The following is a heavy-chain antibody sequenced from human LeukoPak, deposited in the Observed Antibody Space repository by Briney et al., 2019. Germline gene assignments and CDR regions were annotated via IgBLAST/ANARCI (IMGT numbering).Heavy chain of an antibody. CDR1: GYTFTNYV. CDR3: ARSRYGDYSP. D-gene: IGHD4-17*01. Sequence: ASVKVSCKTSGYTFTNYVINWVRQASGQGLEWMGWMNPNTGNTGYAQKFQGRVTMTRDTSTSTAYMELRNLRSEDTAVYFCARSRYGDYSPWGQGTLVIVSS. CDR2: MNPNTGNT. J-gene: IGHJ5*02. V-gene: IGHV1-8*01.